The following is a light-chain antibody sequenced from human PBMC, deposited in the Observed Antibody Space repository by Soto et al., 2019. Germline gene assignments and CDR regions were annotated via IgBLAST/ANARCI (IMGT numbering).Light chain of an antibody. CDR3: QQFSSYPLT. CDR2: DAS. CDR1: QSVGSD. J-gene: IGKJ4*01. Sequence: EIVLTQSPATLSLSPGERATLSCRASQSVGSDLAWYQQKPGQAPRFLMYDASSRATGIPDRFSGGGSGTDFTLTISRLEPEDFAVYYCQQFSSYPLTFGGGTKVDIK. V-gene: IGKV3-20*01.